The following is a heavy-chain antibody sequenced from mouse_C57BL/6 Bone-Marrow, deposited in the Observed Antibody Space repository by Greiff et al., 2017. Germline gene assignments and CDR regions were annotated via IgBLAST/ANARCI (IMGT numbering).Heavy chain of an antibody. CDR2: IYPGDGDT. CDR3: ARSPLYDGYPAWFAY. Sequence: QVQLQQSGPELVKPGASVKISCKASGYAFSSSWMNWVKQRPGKGLEWIGRIYPGDGDTNYNGKFKGKATLTADKSSSTAYMPLSSLTSEDSAVYFCARSPLYDGYPAWFAYWGQGTLVTVSA. CDR1: GYAFSSSW. J-gene: IGHJ3*01. D-gene: IGHD2-3*01. V-gene: IGHV1-82*01.